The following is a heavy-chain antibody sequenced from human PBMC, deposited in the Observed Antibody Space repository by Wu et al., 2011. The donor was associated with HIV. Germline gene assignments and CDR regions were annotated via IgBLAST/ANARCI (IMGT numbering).Heavy chain of an antibody. CDR2: IIPIFGTA. CDR3: ALPNQGPVRGVTT. V-gene: IGHV1-69*08. J-gene: IGHJ4*02. D-gene: IGHD3-10*01. CDR1: GGSFTTFG. Sequence: QVQLEQSGAEVKRPGSSVRVSCKASGGSFTTFGFSWVRQAPGQGLEWMGRIIPIFGTANYAQKFQGRVTITADKSTSTAYMELSSLTSEDTAVYYCALPNQGPVRGVTTWGQGTLVTVSS.